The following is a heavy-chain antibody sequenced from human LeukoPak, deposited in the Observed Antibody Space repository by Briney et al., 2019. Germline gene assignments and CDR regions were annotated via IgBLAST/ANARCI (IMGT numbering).Heavy chain of an antibody. D-gene: IGHD5-24*01. CDR3: ARDMVWLQLKCFDY. V-gene: IGHV3-48*01. CDR1: GFTFSSYS. J-gene: IGHJ4*02. CDR2: ISSSSSTI. Sequence: PGGSLRLSCAASGFTFSSYSMNWVRQAPGKGLEWVSYISSSSSTIYYADSVKGRFTISRDNAKNSLYLQMNSLRAEDTAVYYCARDMVWLQLKCFDYWGQGTLVTVSS.